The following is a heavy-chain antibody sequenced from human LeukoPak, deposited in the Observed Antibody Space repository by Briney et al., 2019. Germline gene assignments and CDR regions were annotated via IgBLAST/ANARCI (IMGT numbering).Heavy chain of an antibody. CDR2: ISYDGSNK. CDR1: GFTFSSYA. J-gene: IGHJ4*02. Sequence: GGSLRLSCAASGFTFSSYAMHWVRQAPGKGLEWVAVISYDGSNKYYADSVKGRFTISRDNSKNTLYLQMKNLRAEDTAVYYCAKDIQVIVAAGIDYWGQGTLVTVSS. V-gene: IGHV3-30-3*01. D-gene: IGHD2-21*01. CDR3: AKDIQVIVAAGIDY.